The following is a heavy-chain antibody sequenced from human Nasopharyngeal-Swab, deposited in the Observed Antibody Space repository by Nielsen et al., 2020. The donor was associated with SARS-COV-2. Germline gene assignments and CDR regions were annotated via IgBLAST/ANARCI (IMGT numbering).Heavy chain of an antibody. D-gene: IGHD3-9*01. Sequence: WIRQPPGKGLEWVANIKQDGSVTYYVDSVKGRFTISRDNAENSLYLQMNSLRAEDTAVYYCARDQVPHVLLYFGHMDVWGQGTTGTVSS. V-gene: IGHV3-7*01. CDR2: IKQDGSVT. J-gene: IGHJ6*02. CDR3: ARDQVPHVLLYFGHMDV.